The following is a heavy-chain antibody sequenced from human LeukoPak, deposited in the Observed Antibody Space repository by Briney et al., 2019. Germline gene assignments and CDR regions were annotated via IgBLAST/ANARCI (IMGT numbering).Heavy chain of an antibody. J-gene: IGHJ3*01. D-gene: IGHD3-22*01. CDR2: ISGSGGST. Sequence: PGGSLRLSCAASGFTFSSYSMNWVRQAPGKGLEWVSAISGSGGSTYYADSVKGRFTISRDNSKNTLYLQMNSLRAEDTTVYYCAKGSVYDSSGYYFRDWGQGTMVTVSS. V-gene: IGHV3-23*01. CDR1: GFTFSSYS. CDR3: AKGSVYDSSGYYFRD.